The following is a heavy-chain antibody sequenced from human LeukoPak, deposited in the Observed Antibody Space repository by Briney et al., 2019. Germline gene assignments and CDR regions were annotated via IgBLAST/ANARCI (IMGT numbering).Heavy chain of an antibody. CDR1: GFTVITND. J-gene: IGHJ4*02. D-gene: IGHD1-14*01. Sequence: PGGSLRLSCAASGFTVITNDMTWVRQAPAKGLEWVSVLYSDGNTKYADSVQRRFTISRDNSKNTLYLEMNSLSPDDTAVYYCARGVEPLAANTLAYWGQGTLVTVSS. CDR3: ARGVEPLAANTLAY. V-gene: IGHV3-53*01. CDR2: LYSDGNT.